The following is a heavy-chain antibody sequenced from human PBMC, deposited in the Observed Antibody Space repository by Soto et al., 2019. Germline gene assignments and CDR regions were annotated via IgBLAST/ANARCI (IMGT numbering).Heavy chain of an antibody. J-gene: IGHJ4*02. Sequence: ASVKVSCKASGYTFTENDINWVRQAPGQGLEWLGLISPNSGRPSYAQKFEGRVTMTTDTSTTTAYLELRSLRSDDTAVYYCVRQYYDFWTDYPDFDYWGQGTLVTVSS. D-gene: IGHD3-3*01. CDR2: ISPNSGRP. CDR3: VRQYYDFWTDYPDFDY. CDR1: GYTFTEND. V-gene: IGHV1-18*01.